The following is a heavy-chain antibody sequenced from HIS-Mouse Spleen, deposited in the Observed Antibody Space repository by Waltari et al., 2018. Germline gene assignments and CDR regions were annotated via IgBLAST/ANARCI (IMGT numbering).Heavy chain of an antibody. J-gene: IGHJ2*01. CDR2: IYYSGST. CDR1: GGSISSSSSY. Sequence: QLQLQESGPGLVKPSETLSLPCTVPGGSISSSSSYWGWIRQPPGKGLEWIGSIYYSGSTYYNPSLKSRVTISVDTSKNQFSLKLSSVTAADTAVYYCARHNLNYWYFDLWGRGTLVTVSS. CDR3: ARHNLNYWYFDL. V-gene: IGHV4-39*01.